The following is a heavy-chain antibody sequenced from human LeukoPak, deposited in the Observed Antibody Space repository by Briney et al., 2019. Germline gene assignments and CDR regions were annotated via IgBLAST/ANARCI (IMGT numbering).Heavy chain of an antibody. V-gene: IGHV3-48*02. J-gene: IGHJ2*01. CDR1: GFTFSSYS. D-gene: IGHD5-24*01. Sequence: PGGSLRLSCAASGFTFSSYSMNWVRQAPGKGLEWVSYISSSSTVYYADSVKGRFTISRDNAKNSLYLQMNSLRDEDTAVYYCARDRDGWRYFDLWGRGTLVTVSS. CDR3: ARDRDGWRYFDL. CDR2: ISSSSTV.